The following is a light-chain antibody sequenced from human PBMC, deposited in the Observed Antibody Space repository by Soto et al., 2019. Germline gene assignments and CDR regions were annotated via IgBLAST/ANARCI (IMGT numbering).Light chain of an antibody. CDR2: DAS. CDR3: QQFNSYGIT. CDR1: QGISSA. J-gene: IGKJ5*01. V-gene: IGKV1-13*02. Sequence: AIQLTQSPSSLSASVGDSVTITCRASQGISSALAWYQQKPGKAPKLLIYDASSLESGVPSRFSGSGSGTDFTLTISSLQPEDFATYYCQQFNSYGITFGQGTRLEIK.